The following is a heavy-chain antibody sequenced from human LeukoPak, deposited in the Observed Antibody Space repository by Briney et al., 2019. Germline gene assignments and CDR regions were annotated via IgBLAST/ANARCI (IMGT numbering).Heavy chain of an antibody. CDR3: AKDLVTMVRGPRGLAFDI. J-gene: IGHJ3*02. D-gene: IGHD3-10*01. CDR2: ISDSGGST. Sequence: PGGSLRLSCAASGFTFSNYAMSWVRRAPGKGLEWVSAISDSGGSTHYADSVKGRFTISRDNSKNTLYLQMNSLRAEDTAVYYCAKDLVTMVRGPRGLAFDIWGQGTMVTVSS. CDR1: GFTFSNYA. V-gene: IGHV3-23*01.